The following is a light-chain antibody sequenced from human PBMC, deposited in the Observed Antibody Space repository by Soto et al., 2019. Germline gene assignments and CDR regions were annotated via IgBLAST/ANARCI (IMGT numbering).Light chain of an antibody. V-gene: IGLV2-14*01. Sequence: QSVLTQPASVSGSPGQSITISCTGTSSDVGGSNYVSWYQQHPGKAPKLMIYDVSNRPSGVSNRFSGSKSGNTASLTISGLQAEDEADYYCGSYTSSSTLYVFGTGTKVTVL. CDR2: DVS. CDR3: GSYTSSSTLYV. J-gene: IGLJ1*01. CDR1: SSDVGGSNY.